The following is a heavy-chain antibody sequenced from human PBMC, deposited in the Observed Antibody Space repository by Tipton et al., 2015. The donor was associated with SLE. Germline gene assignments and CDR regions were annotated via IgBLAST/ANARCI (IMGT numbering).Heavy chain of an antibody. CDR2: IYTSGST. Sequence: TLSLTCTVSGGSISSGSYYWSWIRQPAGKGLEWIGRIYTSGSTNYNPSLKSRVTISIDTSKNQFSLKLSSVTAADTAVYYCARQGDIAVAGTIYYYYYGMDVWGQGTTVTVSS. D-gene: IGHD6-19*01. J-gene: IGHJ6*02. V-gene: IGHV4-61*02. CDR1: GGSISSGSYY. CDR3: ARQGDIAVAGTIYYYYYGMDV.